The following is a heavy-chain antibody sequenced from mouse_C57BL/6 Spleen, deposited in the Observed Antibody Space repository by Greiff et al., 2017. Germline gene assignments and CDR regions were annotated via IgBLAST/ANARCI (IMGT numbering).Heavy chain of an antibody. V-gene: IGHV1-62-2*01. CDR1: GYTFTEYT. D-gene: IGHD1-1*01. J-gene: IGHJ2*01. Sequence: LVESGAELVKPGASVKLSCKASGYTFTEYTIHWVKQRSGQGLEWIGWFYPGSGSIKYNEKFKDKATLTADKSSSTVYMELSRLTSEDSAVXFCARHNYYYGSSYYFDYWGQGTTLTVSS. CDR2: FYPGSGSI. CDR3: ARHNYYYGSSYYFDY.